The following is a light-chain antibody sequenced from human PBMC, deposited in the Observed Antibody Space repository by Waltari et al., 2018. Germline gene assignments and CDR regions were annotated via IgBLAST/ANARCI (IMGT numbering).Light chain of an antibody. CDR3: QQRSAWPLT. V-gene: IGKV3-11*01. J-gene: IGKJ4*01. CDR2: DTS. CDR1: QSVRSY. Sequence: EIVLTQSPATLSLSPGERATLSCGASQSVRSYLAWYQQKPGQTPRLLIYDTSNRATGVPVRFSGSGSGTDYTLTISSLEPEDFVVYYCQQRSAWPLTFGGGTKVEIK.